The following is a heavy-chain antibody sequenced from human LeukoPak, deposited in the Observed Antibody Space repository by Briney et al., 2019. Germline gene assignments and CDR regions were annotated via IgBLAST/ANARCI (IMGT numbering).Heavy chain of an antibody. V-gene: IGHV3-23*01. J-gene: IGHJ4*02. CDR3: AKDSDYDILTGYSED. Sequence: GGSLRLSCAASGFTLSSYAMSWVRQGPGKGLEWVSAISVSGNTYHADSVKGRFTISRDSSKNTLYLQMNSLRAGDAAVYYCAKDSDYDILTGYSEDWGQGTLVTVSS. CDR2: ISVSGNT. D-gene: IGHD3-9*01. CDR1: GFTLSSYA.